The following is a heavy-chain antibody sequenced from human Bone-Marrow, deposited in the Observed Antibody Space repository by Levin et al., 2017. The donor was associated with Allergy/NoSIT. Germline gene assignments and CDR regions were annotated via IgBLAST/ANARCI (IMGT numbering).Heavy chain of an antibody. D-gene: IGHD2/OR15-2a*01. J-gene: IGHJ6*02. CDR1: GFTFTSYS. V-gene: IGHV3-48*04. CDR2: ISSSGSNV. Sequence: GGSLRLSCAASGFTFTSYSMTWVRQAPGKGLEWVSYISSSGSNVNYADSVKGRFTVSRDDAKKSLYLQMNSLRAEDTAVYYCVRVTLISLNTYYYSGMDVWGQGTTVTVSS. CDR3: VRVTLISLNTYYYSGMDV.